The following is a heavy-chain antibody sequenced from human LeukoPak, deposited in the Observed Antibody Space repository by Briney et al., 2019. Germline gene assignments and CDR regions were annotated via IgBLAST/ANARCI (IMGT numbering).Heavy chain of an antibody. D-gene: IGHD6-13*01. CDR3: ARDREQQLVRAYYYYMDV. Sequence: PGGSLRLSCAASGFTVGSNYMSWVRQAPGKGLEWVSVIYSGGNTYYADSVKGRFTISRDNSKNTLYLQMNSLRAEDTAVYYCARDREQQLVRAYYYYMDVWGKGTTVTVSS. V-gene: IGHV3-53*01. CDR2: IYSGGNT. J-gene: IGHJ6*03. CDR1: GFTVGSNY.